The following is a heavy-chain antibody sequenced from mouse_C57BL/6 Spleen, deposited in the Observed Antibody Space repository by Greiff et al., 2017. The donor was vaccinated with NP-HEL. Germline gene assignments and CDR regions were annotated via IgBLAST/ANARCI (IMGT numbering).Heavy chain of an antibody. D-gene: IGHD1-1*01. Sequence: QVQLQQPGAELVKPGASVKMSCKASGYTFTSYWLTWVKQRPGQGLEWIGDIYPGSGSTNYNEKFKSKATLTVDTSSSTAYMQLSSLTSENSAVYYGARGNYYGSSWAMDYWGQGTSVTVSS. CDR3: ARGNYYGSSWAMDY. CDR2: IYPGSGST. CDR1: GYTFTSYW. J-gene: IGHJ4*01. V-gene: IGHV1-55*01.